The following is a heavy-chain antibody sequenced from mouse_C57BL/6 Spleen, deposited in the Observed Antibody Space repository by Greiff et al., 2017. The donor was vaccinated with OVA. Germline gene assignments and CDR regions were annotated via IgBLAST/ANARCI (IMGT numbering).Heavy chain of an antibody. CDR3: ARGGIYDYLLDY. J-gene: IGHJ4*01. Sequence: VQLQQSGPELVKPGASVKISCKASGYAFSSSWMNWVKQRPGKGLEWIGRIYPGDGDTNYNGKFKGKATLTADKSSSTAYMQLSSLTSEDSAVYFCARGGIYDYLLDYWGQGTSVTVSS. CDR1: GYAFSSSW. CDR2: IYPGDGDT. V-gene: IGHV1-82*01. D-gene: IGHD2-4*01.